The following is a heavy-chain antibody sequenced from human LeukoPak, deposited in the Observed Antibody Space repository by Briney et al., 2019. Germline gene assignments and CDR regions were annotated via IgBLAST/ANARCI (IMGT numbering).Heavy chain of an antibody. D-gene: IGHD3-10*01. Sequence: ASVKASFKASGYTFTGYYMHWVRQAPGQGLEWMGWINPNSGGTNYAQKFQGRVTMTRDTSISTAYMELSRLRSDDTAVYYCARAPFIRGALYNWFDPWGQGTLVTVSS. CDR3: ARAPFIRGALYNWFDP. CDR1: GYTFTGYY. V-gene: IGHV1-2*02. J-gene: IGHJ5*02. CDR2: INPNSGGT.